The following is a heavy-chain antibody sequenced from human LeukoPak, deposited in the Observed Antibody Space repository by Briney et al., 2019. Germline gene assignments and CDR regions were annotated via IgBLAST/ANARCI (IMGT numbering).Heavy chain of an antibody. D-gene: IGHD3-22*01. CDR1: GGSMNGYH. CDR3: ARPSSSSGYYYDAFDI. Sequence: SETLSLTCTVSGGSMNGYHWSWIRHPPGKGLEWIGYISYSGSTNYSRSLKSRVTISEDMSKNQFSLKLSSVTAADAAVYYCARPSSSSGYYYDAFDIWGQGTMVTVSS. CDR2: ISYSGST. J-gene: IGHJ3*02. V-gene: IGHV4-59*08.